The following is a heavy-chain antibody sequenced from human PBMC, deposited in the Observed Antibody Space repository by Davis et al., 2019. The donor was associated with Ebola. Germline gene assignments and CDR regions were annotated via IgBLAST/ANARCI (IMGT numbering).Heavy chain of an antibody. D-gene: IGHD6-13*01. CDR1: GFTFSSYG. CDR2: IWYDGSKA. CDR3: ARKFSSAWYLDN. Sequence: GESLKISCAASGFTFSSYGMHWVRQAPGKGLEWLAVIWYDGSKAEYADSVRGRFTISRDDSKNTVHLDMNSLGVDDTAVYYCARKFSSAWYLDNWGQGTLVTVSS. J-gene: IGHJ4*02. V-gene: IGHV3-33*01.